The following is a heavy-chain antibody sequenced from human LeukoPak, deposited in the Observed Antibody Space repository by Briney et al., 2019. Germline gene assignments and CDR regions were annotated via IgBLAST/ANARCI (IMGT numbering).Heavy chain of an antibody. V-gene: IGHV3-30*04. J-gene: IGHJ4*02. CDR2: ISYDGSNK. Sequence: GGSLRLSCAASGFTFSSYAMHWVRQAPGKGLEWVAVISYDGSNKYYADSVKGRFTISRDNSKNTLYLQMNSLRAEDTAVYYCARDLGTWEPYSSGWYDWGQGTLVTVSS. D-gene: IGHD6-19*01. CDR3: ARDLGTWEPYSSGWYD. CDR1: GFTFSSYA.